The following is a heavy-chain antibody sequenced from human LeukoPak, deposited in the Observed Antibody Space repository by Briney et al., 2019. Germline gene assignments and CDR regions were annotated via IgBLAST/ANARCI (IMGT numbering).Heavy chain of an antibody. Sequence: SETLSLTCTVSGGSISSYYWSWIRQPPGKGLEWIGHIYYSGSTNYNPSLKSRVTVSVDTSKNQFSLKLSSVTAADTAAYYCARGAGNYYFYGMDVWGQGTTVTVSS. J-gene: IGHJ6*02. CDR1: GGSISSYY. CDR2: IYYSGST. V-gene: IGHV4-59*01. CDR3: ARGAGNYYFYGMDV.